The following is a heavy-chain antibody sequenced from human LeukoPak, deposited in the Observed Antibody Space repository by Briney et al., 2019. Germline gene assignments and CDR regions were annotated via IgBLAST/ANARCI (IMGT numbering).Heavy chain of an antibody. CDR2: INPNSGGT. CDR1: GYTFTGYY. J-gene: IGHJ5*02. V-gene: IGHV1-2*02. Sequence: AASVTVSFKASGYTFTGYYMHWVRQAPGQGLEWMGWINPNSGGTNYAQKFQGRVTMTRDTSISTAYMELSRLRSDDTAVYYCARDIVMVSYWFDLWGQGTLVTVSS. D-gene: IGHD3-16*02. CDR3: ARDIVMVSYWFDL.